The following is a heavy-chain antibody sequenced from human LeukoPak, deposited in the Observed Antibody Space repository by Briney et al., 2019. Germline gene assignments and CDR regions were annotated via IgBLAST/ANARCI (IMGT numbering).Heavy chain of an antibody. CDR3: ARDYTAVAENWFDP. D-gene: IGHD6-19*01. J-gene: IGHJ5*02. CDR1: GYSFTGYY. V-gene: IGHV1-2*02. Sequence: ASVKVSCKASGYSFTGYYVHWVRQAPGQGLEWMGWINPNSGGTGYAQKFQGRVTMTRDTSTSTVYMELSRLRSDDTAFYYCARDYTAVAENWFDPWGQGTLVTVSS. CDR2: INPNSGGT.